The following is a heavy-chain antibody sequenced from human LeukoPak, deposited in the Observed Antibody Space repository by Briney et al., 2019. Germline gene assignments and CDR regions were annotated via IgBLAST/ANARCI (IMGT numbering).Heavy chain of an antibody. J-gene: IGHJ4*02. Sequence: SVKVSCKASGGTFSSYVIGWVRQAPGQGPEWMGGIFPIFGTANYIQKFQGRVTITADEFTSTAYMELSSLRSEDTAVYYCARGLRSLTGDFDYYFDCWGQGTLVTVSS. CDR1: GGTFSSYV. CDR2: IFPIFGTA. D-gene: IGHD7-27*01. V-gene: IGHV1-69*01. CDR3: ARGLRSLTGDFDYYFDC.